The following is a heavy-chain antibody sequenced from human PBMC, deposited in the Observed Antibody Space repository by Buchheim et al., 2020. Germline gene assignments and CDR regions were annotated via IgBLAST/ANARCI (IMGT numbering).Heavy chain of an antibody. CDR3: ARAGSVGSVDF. CDR2: ISSSGSTI. CDR1: GLTFNNAW. D-gene: IGHD3-10*01. Sequence: EVQLVESGGDLVKPGGSLRLSCAASGLTFNNAWVSWVRQAPGKGLEWVSYISSSGSTIYYADSVEGRFTISRDNAKTSLYLQMSSLRVEDTAVYYCARAGSVGSVDFWGQGTL. J-gene: IGHJ4*02. V-gene: IGHV3-48*04.